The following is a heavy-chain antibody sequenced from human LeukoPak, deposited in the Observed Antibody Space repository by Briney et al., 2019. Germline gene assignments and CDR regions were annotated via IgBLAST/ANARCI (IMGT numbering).Heavy chain of an antibody. CDR2: ISSSATYR. D-gene: IGHD3-10*02. CDR1: EFTFTTYS. Sequence: GGSLRLSCAASEFTFTTYSMAWVRQAPGKGLDWVSSISSSATYRYYADSVNGRFTISRDDPKNSLYLQMNSLRAEDTAVYYCAELGITMIGGVWGKGTTVTISS. J-gene: IGHJ6*04. CDR3: AELGITMIGGV. V-gene: IGHV3-21*01.